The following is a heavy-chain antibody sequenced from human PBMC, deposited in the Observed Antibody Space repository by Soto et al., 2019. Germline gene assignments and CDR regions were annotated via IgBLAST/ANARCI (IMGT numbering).Heavy chain of an antibody. CDR3: VRGSNDWSGLSY. CDR1: GFTFSNYW. J-gene: IGHJ4*02. V-gene: IGHV3-74*01. Sequence: EVQLVESGGDSAQPGGSLRLSCAASGFTFSNYWMYWVRQAPGKGPVWVSRIPGDGADTQYADSVKGRFTISRDNSGNTLFLQMTGLRGEDTGVYFCVRGSNDWSGLSYRGQGTLVAVTS. D-gene: IGHD3-9*01. CDR2: IPGDGADT.